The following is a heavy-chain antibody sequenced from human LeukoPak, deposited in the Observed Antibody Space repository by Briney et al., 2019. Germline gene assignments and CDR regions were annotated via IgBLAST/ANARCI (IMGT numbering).Heavy chain of an antibody. J-gene: IGHJ4*02. CDR2: INPNSGGT. V-gene: IGHV1-2*06. Sequence: ASVKVSRKASGYTFTGYYMHRVRQAPGQGLEWMGRINPNSGGTNYAQKFQGRVTMTRDTSISTAYMELSRLRSDDTAVYYCARDMVTMVRGVNQLDYWGQGTLVTVSS. D-gene: IGHD3-10*01. CDR1: GYTFTGYY. CDR3: ARDMVTMVRGVNQLDY.